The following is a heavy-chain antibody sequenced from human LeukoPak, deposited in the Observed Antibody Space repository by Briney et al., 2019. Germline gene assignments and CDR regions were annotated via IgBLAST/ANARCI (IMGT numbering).Heavy chain of an antibody. D-gene: IGHD2-15*01. Sequence: GGSLRLSCAASGSTFSTYSMNWVRQAPGKGLEWVSSISSGSTYIYYGDSVKGRFTISRDNVKNSLYLQMNSLRAEDTAVYYCARGPISVVAALGIFDYWGQGTLVTVSS. J-gene: IGHJ4*02. V-gene: IGHV3-21*01. CDR2: ISSGSTYI. CDR3: ARGPISVVAALGIFDY. CDR1: GSTFSTYS.